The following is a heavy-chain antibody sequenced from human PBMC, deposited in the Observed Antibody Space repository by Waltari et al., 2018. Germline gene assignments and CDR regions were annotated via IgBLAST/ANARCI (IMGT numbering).Heavy chain of an antibody. CDR2: IIPILGIA. J-gene: IGHJ3*02. V-gene: IGHV1-69*10. D-gene: IGHD6-19*01. CDR3: ASYSSGWYRWELQDAFDI. CDR1: GGTFSSYA. Sequence: QVQLVQSGAEVKKPGSSVKVSCKASGGTFSSYAISWVRQAPGQGLEWMGGIIPILGIANYAQKFQGRVTITADKSTSTAYMELSSLRSEDTAVYYCASYSSGWYRWELQDAFDIWGQGTMVTVSS.